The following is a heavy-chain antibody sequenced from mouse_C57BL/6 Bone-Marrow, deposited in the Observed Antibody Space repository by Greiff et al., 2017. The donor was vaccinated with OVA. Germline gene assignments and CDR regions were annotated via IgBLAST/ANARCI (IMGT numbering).Heavy chain of an antibody. D-gene: IGHD4-1*01. CDR1: GYTFTSYG. Sequence: VKLMESGAELARPGASVKLSCKASGYTFTSYGISWVKQRTGQGLEWIGEIYPRSGNTYYNEKFKGKATLTADKSSSTAYMELRSLTSEDSAVYFCARANWYFDYWGQGTTLTVSS. CDR2: IYPRSGNT. J-gene: IGHJ2*01. V-gene: IGHV1-81*01. CDR3: ARANWYFDY.